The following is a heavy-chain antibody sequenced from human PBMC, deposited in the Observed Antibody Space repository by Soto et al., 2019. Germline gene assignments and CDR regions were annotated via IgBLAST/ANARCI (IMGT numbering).Heavy chain of an antibody. Sequence: GGSLRLSCAASGFTFSSYAMSWVRQAPGKGLEWVSAISGSGGSTYYADSVRGRFTISRDNSKNTLYLQMNSLRAEDTAVYYCAKDLRGADAFDIWGQGTMVTVSS. D-gene: IGHD3-10*01. V-gene: IGHV3-23*01. CDR2: ISGSGGST. J-gene: IGHJ3*02. CDR1: GFTFSSYA. CDR3: AKDLRGADAFDI.